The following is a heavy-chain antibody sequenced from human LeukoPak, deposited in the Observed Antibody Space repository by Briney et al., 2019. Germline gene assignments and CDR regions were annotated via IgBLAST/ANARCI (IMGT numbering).Heavy chain of an antibody. CDR1: GFTFDNYA. D-gene: IGHD3-10*01. J-gene: IGHJ4*02. CDR3: ARVWYYYGSGSSGFDY. CDR2: ISGDDGST. V-gene: IGHV3-43*02. Sequence: GGSLRLSCVAAGFTFDNYAMHWVRQAPGHGLEWVSVISGDDGSTYYGDSVKGRFTISRDNAKNSLYLQMNSLRAEDTAVYYCARVWYYYGSGSSGFDYWGQGTLVTVSS.